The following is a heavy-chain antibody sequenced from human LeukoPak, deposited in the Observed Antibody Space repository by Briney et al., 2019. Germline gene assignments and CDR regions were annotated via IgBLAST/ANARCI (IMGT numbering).Heavy chain of an antibody. Sequence: PSETLSLTCTVSGGSISSYYWSWIRQPPGKGLEWIGYIYYSGSTNYNPSLKSRVTISVDTSKNQFSLKLSSVTAADTAVYYCARHPPGYYDSRYYWYFDLWGRGTLVTVSS. V-gene: IGHV4-59*08. CDR1: GGSISSYY. CDR2: IYYSGST. D-gene: IGHD3-22*01. J-gene: IGHJ2*01. CDR3: ARHPPGYYDSRYYWYFDL.